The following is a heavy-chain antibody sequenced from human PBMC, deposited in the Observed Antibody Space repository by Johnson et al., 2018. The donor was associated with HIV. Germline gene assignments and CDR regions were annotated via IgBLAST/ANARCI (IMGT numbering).Heavy chain of an antibody. CDR2: IYSGGST. Sequence: VTLVESGGGLVQPGGSLRLSCAASGFTVSSNYMSWVRQAPGKGLEWVSVIYSGGSTYYADSVTGRFTISRDNSKNTLFLQMNSLRAEDTAVYYCAKHSSSWYDDAFDIWGQGTMVTVSS. V-gene: IGHV3-66*04. D-gene: IGHD6-13*01. CDR1: GFTVSSNY. CDR3: AKHSSSWYDDAFDI. J-gene: IGHJ3*02.